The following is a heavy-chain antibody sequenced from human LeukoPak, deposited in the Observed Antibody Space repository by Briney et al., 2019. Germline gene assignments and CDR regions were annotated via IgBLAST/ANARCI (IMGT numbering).Heavy chain of an antibody. CDR1: GYTFTRYG. Sequence: ASVKVSCKASGYTFTRYGISWVRQAPGQGLEWMGWISAYNGNTNYAQKLQGRVTMTTDTSTSTAYMELRSLRSDDTAVYYCARDENTVTTDHHFDYWGQGTLVTVSS. CDR2: ISAYNGNT. D-gene: IGHD4-11*01. J-gene: IGHJ4*02. V-gene: IGHV1-18*01. CDR3: ARDENTVTTDHHFDY.